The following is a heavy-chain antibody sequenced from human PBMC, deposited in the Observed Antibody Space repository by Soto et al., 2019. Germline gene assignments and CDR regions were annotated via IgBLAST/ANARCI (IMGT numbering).Heavy chain of an antibody. D-gene: IGHD3-10*01. CDR1: SGSISSYY. J-gene: IGHJ3*02. V-gene: IGHV4-59*01. Sequence: SETLSLTCTVSSGSISSYYWSWIRQPPGKGLEWIGYIYYSGSTNYNPSLKSRVTISVDTSKNQFSLKLSSVTAADTAVYYCARDPLTLVDYYCSGTEPHHDAFDIWGQGTRVTLSS. CDR2: IYYSGST. CDR3: ARDPLTLVDYYCSGTEPHHDAFDI.